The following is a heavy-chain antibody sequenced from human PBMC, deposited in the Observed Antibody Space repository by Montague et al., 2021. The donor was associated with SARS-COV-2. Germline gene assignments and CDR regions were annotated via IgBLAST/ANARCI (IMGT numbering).Heavy chain of an antibody. V-gene: IGHV3-33*01. CDR2: IWYDGSNK. CDR1: GFTFSSYG. D-gene: IGHD3-22*01. Sequence: SLRLSCAASGFTFSSYGMHWVRQAPGKGLEWVAVIWYDGSNKYYADSVXGRFTISRDNSKNTLYLQMNSLRAEDTAVYYCARDVYYYDSSGYYYGRYYYYGMDVWGQGTTVTVSS. CDR3: ARDVYYYDSSGYYYGRYYYYGMDV. J-gene: IGHJ6*02.